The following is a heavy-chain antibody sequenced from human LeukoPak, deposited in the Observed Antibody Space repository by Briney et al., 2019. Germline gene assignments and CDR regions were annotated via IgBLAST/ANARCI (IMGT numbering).Heavy chain of an antibody. Sequence: GESLKISCKGSGYSFTSYWIGWVRQMPGKGLEWMGIIYPGDSDTRYSPSFQGQVTISADKSISTAYLQWSSLTASDTAMYYCARAKYYYDSSGQLIDYWGQGTLVTVSS. V-gene: IGHV5-51*01. D-gene: IGHD3-22*01. CDR1: GYSFTSYW. CDR3: ARAKYYYDSSGQLIDY. J-gene: IGHJ4*02. CDR2: IYPGDSDT.